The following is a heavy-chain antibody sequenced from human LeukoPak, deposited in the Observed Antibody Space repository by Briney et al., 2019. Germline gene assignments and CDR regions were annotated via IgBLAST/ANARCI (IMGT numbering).Heavy chain of an antibody. D-gene: IGHD3-10*01. J-gene: IGHJ4*02. Sequence: ASVKVSCKASGYTFTSYYMHWVRQAPGQGLEWMGIINPSGGSTSYAQKFQGRVTMTRDMSTSTVYMELSSLRSEDTAVYYCARDEIYYGSGSFPYFDYWGQGTLVTVSS. CDR2: INPSGGST. CDR3: ARDEIYYGSGSFPYFDY. CDR1: GYTFTSYY. V-gene: IGHV1-46*03.